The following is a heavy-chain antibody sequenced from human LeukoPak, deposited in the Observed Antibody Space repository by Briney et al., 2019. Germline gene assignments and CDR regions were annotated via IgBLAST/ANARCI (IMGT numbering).Heavy chain of an antibody. D-gene: IGHD6-19*01. CDR3: ARGGWYVDY. V-gene: IGHV4-59*11. Sequence: LETLSLTCTVSGGSMSSHYWSWIRQPPGKGLEWIGYIYYSGSTDYNPSLKSRVTISIDTSKNQFSLRLSSLSAADTAVYYCARGGWYVDYWGQGTLVTVSS. CDR1: GGSMSSHY. J-gene: IGHJ4*02. CDR2: IYYSGST.